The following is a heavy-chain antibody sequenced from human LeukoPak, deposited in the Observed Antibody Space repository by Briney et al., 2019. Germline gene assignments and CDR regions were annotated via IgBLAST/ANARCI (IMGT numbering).Heavy chain of an antibody. CDR2: IYHSGST. J-gene: IGHJ4*02. D-gene: IGHD3-16*02. CDR3: ARDRGYPDY. V-gene: IGHV4-38-2*02. CDR1: GYSISSGYY. Sequence: SETLSLTCTVSGYSISSGYYWGWIRQPPGKGLEWIGSIYHSGSTYYSPSLKSRVTISVDTSKNQFSLKLSSVTAADTAVYYCARDRGYPDYWGQGTLVTVSS.